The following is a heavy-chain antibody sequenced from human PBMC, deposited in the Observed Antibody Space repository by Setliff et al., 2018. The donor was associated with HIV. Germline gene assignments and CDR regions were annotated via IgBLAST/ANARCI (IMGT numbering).Heavy chain of an antibody. V-gene: IGHV1-46*01. CDR1: GYSFGDYY. CDR3: ARDVGSVWHNWFDP. Sequence: GASVKVSCKSSGYSFGDYYIHWVRQAPGQGLEWMGVINPAGGNSHYAQKFQGRVTVTRDASTSTAYMDLSSLRSEDTAVYYCARDVGSVWHNWFDPWGQGTLVTVSS. D-gene: IGHD6-19*01. J-gene: IGHJ5*02. CDR2: INPAGGNS.